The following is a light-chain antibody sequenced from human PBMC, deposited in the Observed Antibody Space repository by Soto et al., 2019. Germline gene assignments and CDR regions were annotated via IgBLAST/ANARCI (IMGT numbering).Light chain of an antibody. Sequence: IQLTQSPSSLSSSLGDRATLTCRASQTSSSSLAWYQQKPGKAPKLLIYKASTLKSGVPSRFSGRGSGTEFTLTISSLQPDDFATYYCQHYNSYSEAFGQGTKVDIK. CDR1: QTSSSS. J-gene: IGKJ1*01. V-gene: IGKV1-5*03. CDR3: QHYNSYSEA. CDR2: KAS.